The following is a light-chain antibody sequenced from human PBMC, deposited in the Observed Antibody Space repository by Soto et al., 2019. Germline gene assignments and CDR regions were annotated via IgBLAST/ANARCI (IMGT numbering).Light chain of an antibody. CDR2: TAS. CDR3: QKYDTTSLT. CDR1: QDIRKL. V-gene: IGKV1-27*01. Sequence: DIAMTQSPSSLSAFVGDRITITCRASQDIRKLLVWYQQKPGKVPKLLIDTASTLQSGVPIRFSGSGSGTDFTLTISSLQPEDVATYYCQKYDTTSLTFGGGTKVDIK. J-gene: IGKJ4*01.